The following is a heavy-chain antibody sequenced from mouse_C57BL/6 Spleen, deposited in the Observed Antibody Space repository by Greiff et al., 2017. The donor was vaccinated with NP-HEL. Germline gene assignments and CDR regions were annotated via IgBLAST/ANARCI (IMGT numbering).Heavy chain of an antibody. CDR3: ARGGLSTVRYCDV. D-gene: IGHD1-1*01. V-gene: IGHV1-80*01. Sequence: VQLQESGAELVKPGASVKISCKASGYAFSSYWMNWVKQRPGKGLEWIGQIYPGDGDTKYNGKFKGKATMTAGKSSRTAYMQLSSLPSEDSAVYFCARGGLSTVRYCDVWGTGTTVTVSS. J-gene: IGHJ1*03. CDR2: IYPGDGDT. CDR1: GYAFSSYW.